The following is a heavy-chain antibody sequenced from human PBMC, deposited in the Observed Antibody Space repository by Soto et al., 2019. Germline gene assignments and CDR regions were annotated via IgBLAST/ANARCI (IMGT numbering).Heavy chain of an antibody. V-gene: IGHV3-74*01. J-gene: IGHJ4*02. D-gene: IGHD2-15*01. CDR3: AIIPVRYCSGGSCYDFDY. CDR1: GFTFSSYW. CDR2: INSDGSST. Sequence: GGSLRLSCAASGFTFSSYWMHWVRQAPGKGLVWVSRINSDGSSTSYADSVKGRFTISSDNAKNTLYLQMNSLRAEDTAVYYCAIIPVRYCSGGSCYDFDYWGQGTLVTVSS.